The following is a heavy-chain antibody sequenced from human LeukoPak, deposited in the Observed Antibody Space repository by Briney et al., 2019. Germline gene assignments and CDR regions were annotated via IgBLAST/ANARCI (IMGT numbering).Heavy chain of an antibody. CDR1: GGTFSSYA. D-gene: IGHD2-15*01. CDR2: IIPIFGIA. Sequence: SVKVFCKASGGTFSSYAISWVRQAPGQGLEWMGRIIPIFGIANYAQKFQGRVTITADKSTSTAYMELSSLRSEDTAVYYCARDSQAPPGFRYCSGGSCYGFYGMDVWGQGTTVTVSS. V-gene: IGHV1-69*04. J-gene: IGHJ6*02. CDR3: ARDSQAPPGFRYCSGGSCYGFYGMDV.